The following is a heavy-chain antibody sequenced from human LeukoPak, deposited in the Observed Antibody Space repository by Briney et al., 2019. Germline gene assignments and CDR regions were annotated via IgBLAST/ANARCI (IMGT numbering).Heavy chain of an antibody. CDR3: ARSGSYSSFGWFDP. Sequence: GASVKVSCKASGGTFSTYAISWVRQAPGQGLEWMGGIIPIFGTANYAQKFQGRVTITADESTSTAYMELSSLRSEDTAVYYCARSGSYSSFGWFDPWGQGTLVTVSS. CDR2: IIPIFGTA. V-gene: IGHV1-69*13. D-gene: IGHD3-10*01. CDR1: GGTFSTYA. J-gene: IGHJ5*02.